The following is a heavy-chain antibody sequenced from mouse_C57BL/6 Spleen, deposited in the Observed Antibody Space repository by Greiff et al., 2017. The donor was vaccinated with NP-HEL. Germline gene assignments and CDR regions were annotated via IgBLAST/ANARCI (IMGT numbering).Heavy chain of an antibody. J-gene: IGHJ2*01. Sequence: QVQLQQPGAELVRPGSSVKLSCKASGYTFTSYWMDWVKQRPGQGLEWIGNIYPSESETHYNQKFKDKATLTVDKSSRTAYMQLSSLTSEDSAVYFCARTDYSNYDDIDYWGQGTTLTVSS. V-gene: IGHV1-61*01. CDR2: IYPSESET. CDR1: GYTFTSYW. CDR3: ARTDYSNYDDIDY. D-gene: IGHD2-5*01.